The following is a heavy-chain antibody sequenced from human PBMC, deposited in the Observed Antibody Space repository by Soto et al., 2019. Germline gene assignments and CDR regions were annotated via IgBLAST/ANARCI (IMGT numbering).Heavy chain of an antibody. CDR1: GYSISSGCY. CDR2: IYHSGNT. V-gene: IGHV4-38-2*02. CDR3: ARERAGGPVDY. J-gene: IGHJ4*02. Sequence: PSETLSLTCSVSGYSISSGCYWCCIRQPPGKGRQWIGNIYHSGNTYYNPSLKSRVTISVDTSKNQFSLRLTSVSAADTAVYFCARERAGGPVDYWGQGTLVTVSS.